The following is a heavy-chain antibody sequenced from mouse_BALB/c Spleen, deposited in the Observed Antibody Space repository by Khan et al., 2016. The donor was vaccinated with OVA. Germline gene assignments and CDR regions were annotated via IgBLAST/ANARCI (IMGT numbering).Heavy chain of an antibody. CDR2: INTNTGEP. CDR1: GYIFTNYG. CDR3: ARDYGSSYGWFAY. J-gene: IGHJ3*01. D-gene: IGHD1-1*01. Sequence: QIQLVQSGPELKKPGETVKISCKASGYIFTNYGMNWVKQAPGKGLKWMGWINTNTGEPTYAEEFKGRFAFSLENSASTADLQINNLKNEDTATXFCARDYGSSYGWFAYWGQGTLVTVSA. V-gene: IGHV9-3*02.